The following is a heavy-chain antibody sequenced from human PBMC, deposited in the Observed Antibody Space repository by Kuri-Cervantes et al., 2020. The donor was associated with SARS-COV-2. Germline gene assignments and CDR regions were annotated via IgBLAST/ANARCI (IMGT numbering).Heavy chain of an antibody. D-gene: IGHD2-15*01. CDR1: GFTLSAYV. V-gene: IGHV3-7*05. J-gene: IGHJ4*02. Sequence: GGSLRLSCAASGFTLSAYVMHWVRQAPGKGLEWVAKISQDGSDKSYMDSVNGRFTISRDNAKNSLFLQMNSLRAEDTAVYYCAKGLILDWGQGTVVTVSS. CDR3: AKGLILD. CDR2: ISQDGSDK.